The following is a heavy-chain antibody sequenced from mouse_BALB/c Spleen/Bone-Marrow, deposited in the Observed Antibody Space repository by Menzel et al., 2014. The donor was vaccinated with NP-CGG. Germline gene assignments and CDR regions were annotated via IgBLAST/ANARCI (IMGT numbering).Heavy chain of an antibody. Sequence: EVQLQQSGAELVKPGASVKLSCTASGFNIKDTYMHWVKQRPEQGLEWIGRIDPANGITKYDPKFQGKATITADTSSNTGFLELSSLASGDPGGYFCARFGVDYWGQGTTLTVSS. D-gene: IGHD3-1*01. CDR1: GFNIKDTY. CDR2: IDPANGIT. V-gene: IGHV14-3*02. J-gene: IGHJ2*01. CDR3: ARFGVDY.